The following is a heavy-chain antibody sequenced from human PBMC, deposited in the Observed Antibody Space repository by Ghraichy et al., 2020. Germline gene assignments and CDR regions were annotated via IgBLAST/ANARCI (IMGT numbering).Heavy chain of an antibody. J-gene: IGHJ4*02. CDR1: GFTLSSHA. V-gene: IGHV3-23*01. Sequence: GGSLRLSCAASGFTLSSHAMSWVRQAPGKGLEWVSAFSDSGGSTYYVDSVKGRFTISRDNSKNTLYLQMNSLRAEDTAIYYCARWEWGSGFDYWGPGTLVTVSS. D-gene: IGHD2-15*01. CDR3: ARWEWGSGFDY. CDR2: FSDSGGST.